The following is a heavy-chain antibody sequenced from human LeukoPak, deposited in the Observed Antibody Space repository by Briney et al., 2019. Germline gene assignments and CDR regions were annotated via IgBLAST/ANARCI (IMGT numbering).Heavy chain of an antibody. Sequence: PSETLSLTCTVSGGSIGSYYWSWIRQPPGKGLEWIGYIYYSGSTNYNPSLKSRVTISVDTSKNQFSLKLSSVTAADTAVYYCARGRRYYGSGNYFDYWGQGTLGTVSS. CDR1: GGSIGSYY. CDR2: IYYSGST. D-gene: IGHD3-10*01. V-gene: IGHV4-59*01. J-gene: IGHJ4*02. CDR3: ARGRRYYGSGNYFDY.